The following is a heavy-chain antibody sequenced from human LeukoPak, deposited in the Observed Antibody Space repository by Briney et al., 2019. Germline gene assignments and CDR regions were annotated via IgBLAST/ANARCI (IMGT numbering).Heavy chain of an antibody. CDR3: AKDSRGYSGYDFDS. CDR2: ISGGGGST. J-gene: IGHJ4*02. V-gene: IGHV3-23*01. CDR1: GFTFSSYA. Sequence: TGGSLRLSCAASGFTFSSYAMSWVRQAPGKGLEWVSAISGGGGSTYYADSVKGRFTISRDNSKKKLYLQMNSLRAEDTAVYYCAKDSRGYSGYDFDSWGQGSLVTVSS. D-gene: IGHD5-12*01.